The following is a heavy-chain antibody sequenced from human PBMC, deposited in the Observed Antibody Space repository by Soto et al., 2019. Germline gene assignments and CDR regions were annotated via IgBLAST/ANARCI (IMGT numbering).Heavy chain of an antibody. CDR1: GYTLTELS. Sequence: GASVKVSCKVSGYTLTELSMHWVRQAPGKGLEWMGGFDPEDGETIYAQKFQGRVTMTEDTSTDTAYMELSSLRSEDTAVYYCAIRFIVVPAAMYCYYYGMDVWGQGTTVTVSS. D-gene: IGHD2-2*01. CDR3: AIRFIVVPAAMYCYYYGMDV. J-gene: IGHJ6*02. CDR2: FDPEDGET. V-gene: IGHV1-24*01.